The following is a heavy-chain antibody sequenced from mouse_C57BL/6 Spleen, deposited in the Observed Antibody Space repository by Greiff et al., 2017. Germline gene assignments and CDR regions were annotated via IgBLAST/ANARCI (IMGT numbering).Heavy chain of an antibody. Sequence: QVTLKESGPGILQSSQTLSLTCSFSGFSLSTSGMGVSWIRQPSGKGLEWLAHIYWDDDKRYTPSLKRRLTISKDTSRNQVFLKITSVDTADTATYYCARRARYYYGSSYWYFDVWGTGTTVTVAS. J-gene: IGHJ1*03. V-gene: IGHV8-12*01. CDR1: GFSLSTSGMG. CDR2: IYWDDDK. CDR3: ARRARYYYGSSYWYFDV. D-gene: IGHD1-1*01.